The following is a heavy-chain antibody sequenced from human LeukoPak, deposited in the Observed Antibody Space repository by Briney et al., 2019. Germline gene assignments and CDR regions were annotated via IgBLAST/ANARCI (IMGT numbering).Heavy chain of an antibody. J-gene: IGHJ6*03. CDR2: IYYSGST. CDR1: GGSISSGSYY. V-gene: IGHV4-61*10. D-gene: IGHD6-19*01. Sequence: SETLSLTCTVSGGSISSGSYYWSWIRQPAGKGLEWIGYIYYSGSTNYDPSLKSRVTISVDTSKNQFSLKLSSVTAADTAVYYCARALSSGWYVDYYYYMDVWGKGTTVTISS. CDR3: ARALSSGWYVDYYYYMDV.